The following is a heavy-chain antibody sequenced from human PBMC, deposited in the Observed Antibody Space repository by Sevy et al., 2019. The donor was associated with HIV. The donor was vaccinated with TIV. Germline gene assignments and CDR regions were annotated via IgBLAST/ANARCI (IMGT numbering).Heavy chain of an antibody. V-gene: IGHV4-59*13. CDR1: GDSIGNSYY. Sequence: SETLSLTCTVSGDSIGNSYYWNWIRQSPGKGLEWIGYIVYSGTTNYNPSLKNRVTVSLDTSKNHFSLELTSVTAADSAVYYCARGGGGDNGYYYSYYGMDVWGQGTTVTVSS. J-gene: IGHJ6*02. D-gene: IGHD6-25*01. CDR3: ARGGGGDNGYYYSYYGMDV. CDR2: IVYSGTT.